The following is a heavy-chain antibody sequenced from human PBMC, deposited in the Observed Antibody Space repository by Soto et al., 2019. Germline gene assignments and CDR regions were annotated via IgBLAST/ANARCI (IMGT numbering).Heavy chain of an antibody. CDR1: GGSISSSSYY. D-gene: IGHD5-18*01. CDR2: IYYSGST. CDR3: AKGGYTFAYE. V-gene: IGHV4-39*01. Sequence: PSETLSLTCTVSGGSISSSSYYWGWIRQPPGKGLEWIGSIYYSGSTYYNPSLKSRVTISVDTSKNQFSLKLSSVTAADTAVYYCAKGGYTFAYEWGQGALVTGSS. J-gene: IGHJ4*02.